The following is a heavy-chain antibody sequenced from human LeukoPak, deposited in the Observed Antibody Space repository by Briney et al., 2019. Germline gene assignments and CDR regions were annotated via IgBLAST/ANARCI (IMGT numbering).Heavy chain of an antibody. CDR1: GGSFSGYY. J-gene: IGHJ4*02. CDR2: INHSGST. Sequence: PSETLSLTCAVYGGSFSGYYWSWLRQPPGKGLEWIGEINHSGSTNYNPSLKSRVTISVDTSKNQFSLKLSSVTAADTAVYYCARGHPGYYFDYWGQGTLVTVSS. V-gene: IGHV4-34*01. CDR3: ARGHPGYYFDY.